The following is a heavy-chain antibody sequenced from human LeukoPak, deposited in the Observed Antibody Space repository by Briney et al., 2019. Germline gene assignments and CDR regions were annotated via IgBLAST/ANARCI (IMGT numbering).Heavy chain of an antibody. J-gene: IGHJ4*02. V-gene: IGHV3-48*01. CDR2: ISSSSSTI. D-gene: IGHD3-22*01. Sequence: GGSLRLSCAASGFTFSSYSMNWVRQAPGKGLEWVSYISSSSSTIYYADSVKGRFTISRDNAKNSLYLQMNSLRAEDTAVYYCARCTDDSSGFIDYWGQGTLVTVSS. CDR1: GFTFSSYS. CDR3: ARCTDDSSGFIDY.